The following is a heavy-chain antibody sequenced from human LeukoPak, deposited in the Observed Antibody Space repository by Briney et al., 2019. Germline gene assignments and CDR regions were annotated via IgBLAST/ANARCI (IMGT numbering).Heavy chain of an antibody. CDR3: ARLSYSSGYVVGFDY. CDR2: ISSSSSTI. D-gene: IGHD3-22*01. V-gene: IGHV3-48*01. J-gene: IGHJ4*02. CDR1: GFTFSSYS. Sequence: GGSLRLSCAASGFTFSSYSMNWVRQAPGKGLEWVSYISSSSSTIYYADSVKGRFTISRDNAKNSLYLQMNSLRAEDTAVYYCARLSYSSGYVVGFDYWGQGTLVTVSS.